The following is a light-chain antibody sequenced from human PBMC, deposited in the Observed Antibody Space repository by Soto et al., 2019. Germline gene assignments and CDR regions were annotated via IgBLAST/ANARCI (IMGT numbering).Light chain of an antibody. Sequence: LTQSPSFLSASVGDRVTITCRASQSVSSSYLAWYQQKPGQAPRLLIYGASSRATGIPDRFSGSGSGTDFTLTISRLEPEDFAVYYCQQYGSSPETFGQGTKVEIK. J-gene: IGKJ1*01. V-gene: IGKV3-20*01. CDR1: QSVSSSY. CDR3: QQYGSSPET. CDR2: GAS.